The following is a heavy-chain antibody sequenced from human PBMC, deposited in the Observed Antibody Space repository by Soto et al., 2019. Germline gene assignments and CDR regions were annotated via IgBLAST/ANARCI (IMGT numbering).Heavy chain of an antibody. CDR2: FDPEDGET. V-gene: IGHV1-24*01. CDR3: ATPPLGNYYDSSGYYL. CDR1: GDSLTELS. D-gene: IGHD3-22*01. Sequence: ASVKVSCEVCGDSLTELSMHWVRQAPGKGLEWMGGFDPEDGETIYAQKFQGRVTMTEDTPTDTAYMELSSLRSEDTAVYYCATPPLGNYYDSSGYYLWGQGTLVTVSS. J-gene: IGHJ4*02.